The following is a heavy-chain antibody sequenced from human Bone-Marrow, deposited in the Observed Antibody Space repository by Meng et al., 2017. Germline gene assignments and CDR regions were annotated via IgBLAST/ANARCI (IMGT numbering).Heavy chain of an antibody. CDR2: INPKSGDT. Sequence: VAFGAGVKEPGASVKVSCKPSGYNFPDYYIHWVRRAPGEGLEWMGRINPKSGDTHYAQKFQARVTMTGDTSISTAYMELSGLRSDDTAMYYCARDEDISAAGKLFGDYWGQGTLVTVSS. V-gene: IGHV1-2*06. D-gene: IGHD6-25*01. CDR1: GYNFPDYY. CDR3: ARDEDISAAGKLFGDY. J-gene: IGHJ4*02.